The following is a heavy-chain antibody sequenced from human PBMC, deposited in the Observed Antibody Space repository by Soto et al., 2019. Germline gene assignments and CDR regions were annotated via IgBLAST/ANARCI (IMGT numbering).Heavy chain of an antibody. CDR3: AKSPRLEKSYFDY. CDR1: GFTFSSYA. CDR2: ISGSGGST. Sequence: GGSLRLSCAASGFTFSSYAMSWVRQAPGKGLEWVSAISGSGGSTYYANSVKGRFTIARDNSKNTRYLQMNSLRAEDTAVYYCAKSPRLEKSYFDYWGQGTLVTVSS. V-gene: IGHV3-23*01. J-gene: IGHJ4*02. D-gene: IGHD6-25*01.